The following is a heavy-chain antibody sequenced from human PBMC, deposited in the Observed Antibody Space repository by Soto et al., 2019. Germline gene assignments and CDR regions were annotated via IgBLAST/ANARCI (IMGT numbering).Heavy chain of an antibody. J-gene: IGHJ4*02. CDR2: IKQDGSEK. Sequence: LRLSCAASGFTFSSYWMSWVRQAPGKGLEWVANIKQDGSEKYYVDSVKGRFTISRDNAKNSLYLQMNSLRAEDTAVYYCAREGSNYGDYVYYFDYWGQGTLVTVSS. V-gene: IGHV3-7*01. CDR3: AREGSNYGDYVYYFDY. D-gene: IGHD4-17*01. CDR1: GFTFSSYW.